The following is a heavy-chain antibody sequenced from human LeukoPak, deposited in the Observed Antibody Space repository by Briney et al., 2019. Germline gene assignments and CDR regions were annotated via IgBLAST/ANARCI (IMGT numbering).Heavy chain of an antibody. Sequence: SETLSLTCTVSGGSISSYYWSWIRQPPGKGLEWIGYIYYSGSTYYNPSLKSRVTISVDTSKNQFSLKLSSVTAADTAVYYCASRGTWGQGTLVTVSS. CDR1: GGSISSYY. D-gene: IGHD1-1*01. CDR3: ASRGT. J-gene: IGHJ5*02. CDR2: IYYSGST. V-gene: IGHV4-30-4*01.